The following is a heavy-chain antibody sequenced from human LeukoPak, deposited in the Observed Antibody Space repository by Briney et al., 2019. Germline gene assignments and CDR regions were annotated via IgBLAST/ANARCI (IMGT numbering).Heavy chain of an antibody. D-gene: IGHD3-10*01. Sequence: PSETLSLTCAVSGGSISSGGYSWSWIRQPPGKGLEWIGYIYHSGSTYYNPSLKSRVTISVDRSKNQFSLKLSSVTAADTAVYYCARGRAPGGYLTSSGGSGRPYYFDYWGQGTLVTVSS. J-gene: IGHJ4*02. CDR3: ARGRAPGGYLTSSGGSGRPYYFDY. CDR1: GGSISSGGYS. V-gene: IGHV4-30-2*01. CDR2: IYHSGST.